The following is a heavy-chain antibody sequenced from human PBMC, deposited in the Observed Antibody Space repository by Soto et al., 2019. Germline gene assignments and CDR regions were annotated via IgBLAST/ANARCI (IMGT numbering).Heavy chain of an antibody. CDR1: GFTFSSYG. J-gene: IGHJ3*02. CDR2: ISYDGSNK. Sequence: QVQLVESGGGVVQPGRSLRLSCAASGFTFSSYGMHWVRQAPGKGLEWVAVISYDGSNKYYADSVKGRFTISRDNSKNTLYLQMHSLRAEDTAVYYCAKDHAVATIHGAFDIWGQGTMVTVSS. CDR3: AKDHAVATIHGAFDI. D-gene: IGHD5-12*01. V-gene: IGHV3-30*18.